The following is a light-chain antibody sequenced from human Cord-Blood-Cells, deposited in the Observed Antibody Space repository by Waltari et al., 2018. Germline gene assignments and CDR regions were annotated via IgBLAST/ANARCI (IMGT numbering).Light chain of an antibody. Sequence: DIXMXQSPSTLSASXXXRVXXTCXASQSXSSWLAWYQXKPGKAPXLXIYKASSXERXVPSXXSGXXSGTXXTLXISSLXPDDFATYYXXQYNXXXITFGXXXRLEI. J-gene: IGKJ5*01. CDR2: KAS. V-gene: IGKV1-5*03. CDR1: QSXSSW. CDR3: XQYNXXXIT.